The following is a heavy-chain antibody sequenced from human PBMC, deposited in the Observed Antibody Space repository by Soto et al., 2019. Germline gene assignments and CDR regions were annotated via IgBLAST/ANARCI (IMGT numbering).Heavy chain of an antibody. CDR1: GADINTYS. D-gene: IGHD6-19*01. V-gene: IGHV4-4*07. Sequence: ETVSLTCSVAGADINTYSWTWIRQPAGKGLEWIGRIYTSASINYNPSLRGRVTLSVDTSTNQVSLKLASVTAADTAVYYCARDREAGYNFYYGMDVWGQGTTVTVSS. CDR3: ARDREAGYNFYYGMDV. CDR2: IYTSASI. J-gene: IGHJ6*02.